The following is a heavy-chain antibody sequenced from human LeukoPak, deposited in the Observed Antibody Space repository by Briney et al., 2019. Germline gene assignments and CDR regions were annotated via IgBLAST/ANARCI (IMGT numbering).Heavy chain of an antibody. V-gene: IGHV5-51*01. CDR1: GYIFTSYW. CDR2: TYPGDSDT. Sequence: GESLKISCKGSGYIFTSYWIGWVRQMPGKVLEWMGITYPGDSDTRYSPSFQGQVTIAADKSISTAYLQWSSLEASDTAMYYCARHSCSSTSCLGGYWFDPWGQGTLVTVSS. CDR3: ARHSCSSTSCLGGYWFDP. D-gene: IGHD2-2*01. J-gene: IGHJ5*02.